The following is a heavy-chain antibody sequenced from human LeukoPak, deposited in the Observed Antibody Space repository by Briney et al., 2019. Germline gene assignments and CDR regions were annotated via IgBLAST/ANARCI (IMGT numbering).Heavy chain of an antibody. D-gene: IGHD1-26*01. V-gene: IGHV3-48*03. Sequence: GGSLRLSCAASGFTFSSYEMNWVRQAPGKGLEWVSYISSSGSTIYYADSVKGRFTISRDNAKNSLYLQMNSLRAEDTAVYYCARGFHSGTEENWFDPWGQGTLVTVSS. CDR2: ISSSGSTI. CDR1: GFTFSSYE. J-gene: IGHJ5*02. CDR3: ARGFHSGTEENWFDP.